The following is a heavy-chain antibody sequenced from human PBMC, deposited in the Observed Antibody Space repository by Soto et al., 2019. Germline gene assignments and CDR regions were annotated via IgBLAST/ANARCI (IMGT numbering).Heavy chain of an antibody. CDR1: GYTFTSYG. D-gene: IGHD6-19*01. Sequence: GPSVKVPCKASGYTFTSYGIIWVRQAAGQGLEWMGWISAYNGNTNYAQKLQGRVTMTTDTSTSTAYMELRSLRSDDTAVYYCARDQGIAVAGRGDYYGMDVWGQGTTVTVSS. CDR3: ARDQGIAVAGRGDYYGMDV. V-gene: IGHV1-18*04. CDR2: ISAYNGNT. J-gene: IGHJ6*02.